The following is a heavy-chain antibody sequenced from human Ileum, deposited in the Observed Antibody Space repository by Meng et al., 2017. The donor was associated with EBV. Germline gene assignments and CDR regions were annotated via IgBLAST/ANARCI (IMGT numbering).Heavy chain of an antibody. D-gene: IGHD6-13*01. Sequence: QVQLQETGPGSLTPSGTLSRTCAVSGGSISSSNWWSWVRQPPGKGLEWIGEIYHSGSTNYNPSLKSRVTISVDKSKNQFSLKLSSVTAADTAVYYCAREVAAAGGFDYWGQGTQVTVSS. CDR2: IYHSGST. CDR3: AREVAAAGGFDY. CDR1: GGSISSSNW. V-gene: IGHV4-4*02. J-gene: IGHJ4*02.